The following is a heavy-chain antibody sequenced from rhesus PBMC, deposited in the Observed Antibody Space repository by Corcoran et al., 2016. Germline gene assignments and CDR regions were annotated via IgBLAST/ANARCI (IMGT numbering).Heavy chain of an antibody. V-gene: IGHV4-127*01. CDR3: ARIKVNRFDV. CDR1: GYSISSGYG. CDR2: ISYSGST. Sequence: QVQLQESGPGLVKPSETLSLTCAVSGYSISSGYGWSWIRQPPGKGLEWIGYISYSGSTSYTPSFKSRFTISIDTSKNQFSLKLSSVTAADTAVYYCARIKVNRFDVWGPGVLVTVSS. J-gene: IGHJ5-1*01.